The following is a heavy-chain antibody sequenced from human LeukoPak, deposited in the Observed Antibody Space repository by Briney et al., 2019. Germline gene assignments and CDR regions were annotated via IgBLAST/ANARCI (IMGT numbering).Heavy chain of an antibody. D-gene: IGHD4-17*01. V-gene: IGHV3-23*01. Sequence: GGRLRLSCAASGFTFSSYVMNWVRQAPGKGLEWVSGISTSGGSTYYADSVKGRFTIFRDNSKNTLHLQTNSLRAEDTAVYYCARRNTGIDYWGQGTQVTVSP. CDR2: ISTSGGST. J-gene: IGHJ4*02. CDR3: ARRNTGIDY. CDR1: GFTFSSYV.